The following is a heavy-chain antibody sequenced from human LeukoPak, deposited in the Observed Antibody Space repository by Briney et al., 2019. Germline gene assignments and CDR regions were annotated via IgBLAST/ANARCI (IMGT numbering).Heavy chain of an antibody. CDR1: GFTFSSYG. CDR2: IWYDGSNK. Sequence: GGSLRLSCAASGFTFSSYGMHWVRQAPGKGLEWVAVIWYDGSNKYYADSVKGRFTISRDNSKNTLYLQMNSLRAEDTAVYYCARPYYDSSGYYYWGSALDIWGQGTMVTVSS. J-gene: IGHJ3*02. D-gene: IGHD3-22*01. CDR3: ARPYYDSSGYYYWGSALDI. V-gene: IGHV3-33*01.